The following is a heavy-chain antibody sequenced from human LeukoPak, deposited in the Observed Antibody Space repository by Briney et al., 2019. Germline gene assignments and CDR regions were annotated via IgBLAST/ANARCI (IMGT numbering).Heavy chain of an antibody. CDR3: ARDPRGAVADAFDI. D-gene: IGHD6-19*01. Sequence: GGSLRLSCAASGFTVSSNYMSWVRQAPGKGLEWVSVIYSGGSTYYADSVKGRFTISRDNSKNTLYLQMNSLRAEDTAVYYCARDPRGAVADAFDIWGQGTMVTVSS. V-gene: IGHV3-66*01. J-gene: IGHJ3*02. CDR2: IYSGGST. CDR1: GFTVSSNY.